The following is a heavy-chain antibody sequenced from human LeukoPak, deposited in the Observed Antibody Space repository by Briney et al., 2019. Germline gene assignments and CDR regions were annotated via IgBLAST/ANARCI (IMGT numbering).Heavy chain of an antibody. CDR3: AKISPGSCSSTSCYRTFDY. V-gene: IGHV3-30*02. J-gene: IGHJ4*02. CDR1: GFTFSSYG. Sequence: GGSLRLSCAASGFTFSSYGMHWVRQAPGKGLEWVAFIRYDGSNKYYADSVKGRFTISRDNSKNTLYLQMNSLRAEDTAVYYCAKISPGSCSSTSCYRTFDYWGQGTLVTVSS. CDR2: IRYDGSNK. D-gene: IGHD2-2*02.